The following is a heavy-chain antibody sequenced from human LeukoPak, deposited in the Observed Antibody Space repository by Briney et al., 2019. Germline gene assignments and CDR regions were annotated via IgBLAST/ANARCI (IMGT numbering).Heavy chain of an antibody. CDR1: GGSISSSSYY. V-gene: IGHV4-61*01. D-gene: IGHD3-3*01. CDR3: ARDYHGASYDFWSGNYYYYYMDV. J-gene: IGHJ6*03. CDR2: IYYSGST. Sequence: SETLSLTCTVSGGSISSSSYYWSWIRQPPGKGLEWIGYIYYSGSTNYNPSLKSRVTISVDTSKNQFSLKLSSVTAADTAVYYCARDYHGASYDFWSGNYYYYYMDVWGKGTTVTVSS.